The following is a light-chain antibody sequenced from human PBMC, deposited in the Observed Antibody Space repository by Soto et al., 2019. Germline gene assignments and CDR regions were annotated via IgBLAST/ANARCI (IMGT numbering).Light chain of an antibody. CDR1: QSVSSSY. Sequence: EIVLTQSPGTLSLSPGERATLSCRASQSVSSSYLAWYQQKPGQAPRLLIYGASSSATGIPDRFSGSGSGTDFTLTISRLEPEDVAVYYCQQYGSSPLTYTFGQGTKLEIK. CDR3: QQYGSSPLTYT. J-gene: IGKJ2*01. CDR2: GAS. V-gene: IGKV3-20*01.